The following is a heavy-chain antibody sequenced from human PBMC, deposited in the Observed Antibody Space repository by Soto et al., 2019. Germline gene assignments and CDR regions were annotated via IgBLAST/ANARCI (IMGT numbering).Heavy chain of an antibody. V-gene: IGHV3-11*06. CDR2: ISSSSSYT. D-gene: IGHD4-17*01. CDR3: ARDLSPYGDYYFNWFDP. J-gene: IGHJ5*02. CDR1: GFTFSDYY. Sequence: PGGSLRLSCAASGFTFSDYYMSWIRQAPGKGLEWVSYISSSSSYTNYADSVKGRFTISRDNAKNSLYLQMNSLRAEDTAVYYCARDLSPYGDYYFNWFDPWGQGTLVTVSS.